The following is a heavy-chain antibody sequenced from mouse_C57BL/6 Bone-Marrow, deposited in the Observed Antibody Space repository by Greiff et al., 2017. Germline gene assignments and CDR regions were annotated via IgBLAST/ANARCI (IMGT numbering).Heavy chain of an antibody. CDR2: IFPGSGST. J-gene: IGHJ1*03. Sequence: VQLQQSGPELVKPGASVKISCTASGYTFTDYYINWVQQRPGQGLEWIGWIFPGSGSTYYIETFKGQSTLTVDNSYSTAYMLLSSLNSEDSAVYFCALLRYGYFDGWGKGTTVTVSS. CDR1: GYTFTDYY. V-gene: IGHV1-75*01. D-gene: IGHD1-1*01. CDR3: ALLRYGYFDG.